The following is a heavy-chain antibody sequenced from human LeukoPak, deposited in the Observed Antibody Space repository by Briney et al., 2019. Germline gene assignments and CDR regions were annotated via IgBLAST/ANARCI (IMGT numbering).Heavy chain of an antibody. D-gene: IGHD6-13*01. CDR3: AREPDPTTSIAAAASFDY. CDR2: ISSSSSYI. V-gene: IGHV3-21*01. J-gene: IGHJ4*02. CDR1: GFTFSSYS. Sequence: KAGGSLRLSCAASGFTFSSYSMNWARQAPGKGLEWVSSISSSSSYIYYADSVKGRFTISRDNAKNSLYLQMNSLRAEDTAVYYCAREPDPTTSIAAAASFDYWGQGTLVTVSS.